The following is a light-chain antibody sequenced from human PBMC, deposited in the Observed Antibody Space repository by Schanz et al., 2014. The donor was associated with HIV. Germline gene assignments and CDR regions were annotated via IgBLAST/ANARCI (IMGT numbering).Light chain of an antibody. Sequence: QSALTQPASVSGSLGQSITISCTGTSRDVGRYDYVSSYQQHPGQAPQLLIYDVTYRPSGISNRFSGSKSGYTASLTISGLQADDEADYYCCSFGGTSPFGGGTKVTVL. CDR3: CSFGGTSP. V-gene: IGLV2-14*03. CDR1: SRDVGRYDY. CDR2: DVT. J-gene: IGLJ3*02.